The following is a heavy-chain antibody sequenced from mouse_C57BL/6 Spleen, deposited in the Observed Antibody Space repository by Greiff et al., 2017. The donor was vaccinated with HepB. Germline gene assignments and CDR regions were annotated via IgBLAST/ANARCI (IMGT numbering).Heavy chain of an antibody. D-gene: IGHD1-1*02. J-gene: IGHJ4*01. CDR1: GFTFTDYY. Sequence: DVQLVESGGGLVQPGGSLSLSCAASGFTFTDYYMSWVRQPPGKALEWLGFIRNKANGYTTEYSASVKGRFTISRDNSQSILYLQMNALRAEDSATYYCARYSDYGHAMDYWGQGTSVTVSS. CDR3: ARYSDYGHAMDY. CDR2: IRNKANGYTT. V-gene: IGHV7-3*01.